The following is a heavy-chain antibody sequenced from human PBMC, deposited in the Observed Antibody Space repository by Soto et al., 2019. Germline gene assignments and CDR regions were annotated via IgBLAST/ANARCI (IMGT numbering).Heavy chain of an antibody. J-gene: IGHJ6*02. V-gene: IGHV3-43*01. CDR2: IRWDGGST. CDR1: GFTFDDYT. Sequence: GGSLRLSCAASGFTFDDYTMHWVRQAPGKGLEWVSLIRWDGGSTYYADSVKGRFTISRDNSKNSMYLQMNSLRTEDTALYYCAKDCGVGANGDHGIDDWGQGTPVTVSS. CDR3: AKDCGVGANGDHGIDD. D-gene: IGHD1-26*01.